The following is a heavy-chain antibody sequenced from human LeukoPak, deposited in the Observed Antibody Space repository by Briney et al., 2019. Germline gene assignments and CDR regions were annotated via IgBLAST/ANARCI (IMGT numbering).Heavy chain of an antibody. CDR2: INPNSGGT. CDR1: GYTFTGYY. CDR3: ARDLSPGDSSGYWSVIGGNFDY. D-gene: IGHD3-22*01. Sequence: ASVKVSCKASGYTFTGYYMHRVRQAPGQGLEWMGWINPNSGGTNYAQKFQGRVTMTRDTSISTAYMELSRLRSDDTAVYYCARDLSPGDSSGYWSVIGGNFDYWGQGTLVTVSS. V-gene: IGHV1-2*02. J-gene: IGHJ4*02.